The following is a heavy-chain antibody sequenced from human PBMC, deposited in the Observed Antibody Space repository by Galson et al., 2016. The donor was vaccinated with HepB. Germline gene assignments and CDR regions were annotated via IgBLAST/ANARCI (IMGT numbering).Heavy chain of an antibody. CDR2: IDWDGDK. J-gene: IGHJ4*02. CDR1: GFSLNTDDMC. V-gene: IGHV2-70*18. D-gene: IGHD4-11*01. CDR3: TRTVLSVTSAHYSDF. Sequence: PALVKPTQTLTLTCAFSGFSLNTDDMCVSWVRQPPGKALEWLALIDWDGDKYYSTSLQTRLTISKDTSKNQVVLTMTNMDPVDTATYYCTRTVLSVTSAHYSDFWGQGTLVTVSS.